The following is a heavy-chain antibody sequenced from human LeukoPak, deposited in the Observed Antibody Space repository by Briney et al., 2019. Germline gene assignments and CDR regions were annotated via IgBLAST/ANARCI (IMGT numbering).Heavy chain of an antibody. CDR3: ARGQLRLNPGIAY. CDR2: IYYSGST. V-gene: IGHV4-31*03. CDR1: GGSISSGGYY. D-gene: IGHD1-14*01. J-gene: IGHJ4*02. Sequence: SETLSLTCTVSGGSISSGGYYWSWIRQHPGKGLEWIGYIYYSGSTYYNPSLKSRVTISVDTSKNQFSLKLSSVTAADTAVYYCARGQLRLNPGIAYWGQGTLVTVSS.